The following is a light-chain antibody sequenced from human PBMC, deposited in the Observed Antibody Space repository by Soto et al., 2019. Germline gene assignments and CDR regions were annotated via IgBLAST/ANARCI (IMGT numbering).Light chain of an antibody. V-gene: IGKV1-27*01. CDR2: AAS. Sequence: IQMSQSPSSLSASVGDRVTITCRASQGIRNDLGWYQQKPGKAPKLXIYAASTLQSGVPSRFSGGGSGTDFTLTISSLQPEDVATYYCQKYNSATRTFGQGTKVDIK. J-gene: IGKJ1*01. CDR1: QGIRND. CDR3: QKYNSATRT.